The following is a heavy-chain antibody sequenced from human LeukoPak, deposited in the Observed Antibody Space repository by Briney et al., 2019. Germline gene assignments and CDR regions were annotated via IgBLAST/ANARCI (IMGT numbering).Heavy chain of an antibody. J-gene: IGHJ6*03. CDR2: ISGSSGTI. CDR3: ARRSEFGVLYYMDV. Sequence: GGSLRLSCAASGFTFSTYSMNWVRQAPGKGLEWVSYISGSSGTIYYADSVKGRFTISRDNARNSLYLQMNSLRAEDTAVYYCARRSEFGVLYYMDVWGKGTTVTVSS. D-gene: IGHD3-16*01. CDR1: GFTFSTYS. V-gene: IGHV3-48*01.